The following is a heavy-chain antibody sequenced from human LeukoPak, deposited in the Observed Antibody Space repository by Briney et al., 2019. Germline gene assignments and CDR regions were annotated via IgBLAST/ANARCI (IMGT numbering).Heavy chain of an antibody. J-gene: IGHJ5*02. V-gene: IGHV4-30-4*07. D-gene: IGHD2-2*01. CDR3: ARGSRRGPAALRRSNWFDP. CDR2: IYYSGST. Sequence: SETLSLTCAVSGGSISSGGYSWSWIRQPPGKGLEWIGYIYYSGSTYYNPSLKSRVTISVDTSKNQFSLKLSSVTAADTAVYYCARGSRRGPAALRRSNWFDPWGQGTLVTVSS. CDR1: GGSISSGGYS.